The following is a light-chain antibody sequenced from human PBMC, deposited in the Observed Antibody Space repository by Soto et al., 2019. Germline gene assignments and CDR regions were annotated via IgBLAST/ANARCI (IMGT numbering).Light chain of an antibody. J-gene: IGKJ5*01. CDR2: GAS. CDR1: KSVASTY. Sequence: ESVLTQSPGTLSLSPGERATLSCWASKSVASTYLGWYQQKPGQAPRLLIYGASSRATGIPDRFSGSGSGTDFTLTISRLEPEDFALYYCQQYAGSPTFGQGTRLEIK. V-gene: IGKV3-20*01. CDR3: QQYAGSPT.